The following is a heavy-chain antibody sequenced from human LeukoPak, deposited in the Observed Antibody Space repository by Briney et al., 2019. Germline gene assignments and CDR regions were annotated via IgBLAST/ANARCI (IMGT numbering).Heavy chain of an antibody. CDR1: GFSFSTSP. Sequence: PGGSLRLSCAASGFSFSTSPMSWVRQPPGKGLEWVSAMNNGPGATFYRDSVRGRFTISSDDSKSTLYLQMNSLRAEDTGTYYCAKTHYDLLDVWGQGTTVTVSS. V-gene: IGHV3-23*01. CDR3: AKTHYDLLDV. CDR2: MNNGPGAT. D-gene: IGHD5-12*01. J-gene: IGHJ6*02.